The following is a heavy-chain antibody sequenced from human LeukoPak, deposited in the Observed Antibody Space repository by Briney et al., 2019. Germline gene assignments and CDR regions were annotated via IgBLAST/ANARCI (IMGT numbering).Heavy chain of an antibody. Sequence: PSETLSLTCTVSGGSISSYYWSWIRQPPGKGREWIGYIYTSGSTNYNPSLKSRVTISVDTSKNQFSLKRSSGTAADTAVYYCARLTTRELLVPWGRGTLVTVSS. CDR1: GGSISSYY. CDR2: IYTSGST. V-gene: IGHV4-4*09. CDR3: ARLTTRELLVP. D-gene: IGHD1-26*01. J-gene: IGHJ5*02.